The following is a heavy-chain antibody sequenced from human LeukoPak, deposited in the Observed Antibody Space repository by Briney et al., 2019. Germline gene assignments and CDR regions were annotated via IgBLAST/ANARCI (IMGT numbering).Heavy chain of an antibody. CDR1: GFTFSSYW. CDR2: LYYGGST. D-gene: IGHD5-18*01. V-gene: IGHV4-39*01. J-gene: IGHJ3*02. Sequence: GSLRLSCAASGFTFSSYWMHWIRQPPGKGLEWIGTLYYGGSTYYNPSLKSRVTISVDMSKNQFSLMLSSVTAVDTAVYYCSREDTATATGALDIWGQGTMVTVSS. CDR3: SREDTATATGALDI.